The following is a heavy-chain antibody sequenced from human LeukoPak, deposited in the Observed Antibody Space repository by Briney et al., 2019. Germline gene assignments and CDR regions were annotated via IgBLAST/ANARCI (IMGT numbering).Heavy chain of an antibody. CDR1: GGSISSSNYY. CDR3: AKDQTHDSSGYLNWFDP. J-gene: IGHJ5*02. Sequence: SSETLSLTCTVSGGSISSSNYYWGWIRQPPGKGLEWIGSIYYSGSTYYNPSLKSRVTISVDASKNQFSLKLTSVTAADTAVYYCAKDQTHDSSGYLNWFDPWGQGTLVTVSS. V-gene: IGHV4-39*02. D-gene: IGHD3-22*01. CDR2: IYYSGST.